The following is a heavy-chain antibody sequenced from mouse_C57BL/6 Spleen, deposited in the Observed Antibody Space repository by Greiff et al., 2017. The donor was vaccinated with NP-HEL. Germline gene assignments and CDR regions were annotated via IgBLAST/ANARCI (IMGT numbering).Heavy chain of an antibody. J-gene: IGHJ2*01. CDR3: AILYDGYYQYYFDY. V-gene: IGHV1-82*01. D-gene: IGHD2-3*01. CDR2: IYPGDGDT. CDR1: GYAFSSSW. Sequence: VQLQQSGPELVKPGASVKISCKASGYAFSSSWMNWVKQRPGKGLEWIGRIYPGDGDTNYNGKLKGKATLTADKSSSTAYMQLSSLTSEDSAVYFCAILYDGYYQYYFDYWGQGTTLTVSS.